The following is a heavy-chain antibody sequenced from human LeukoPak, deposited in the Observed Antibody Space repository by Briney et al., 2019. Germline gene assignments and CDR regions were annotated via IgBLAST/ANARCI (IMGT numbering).Heavy chain of an antibody. D-gene: IGHD1-26*01. CDR3: ARSTFPEEHYSSCMDV. J-gene: IGHJ6*02. CDR2: IMPIFGKA. CDR1: GGTFISYV. Sequence: SVRVSCKASGGTFISYVIRAVRQSGGQGLEWMGGIMPIFGKANYAQKLQGRVTITADEATSTAYMELSSLRSEGTAVYYCARSTFPEEHYSSCMDVGGQGTTVTVSS. V-gene: IGHV1-69*13.